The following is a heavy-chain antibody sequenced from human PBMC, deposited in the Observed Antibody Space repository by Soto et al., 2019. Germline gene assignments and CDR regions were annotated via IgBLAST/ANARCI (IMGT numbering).Heavy chain of an antibody. CDR1: GGTFSSYA. D-gene: IGHD2-2*01. CDR3: ARSQGSSTSLEIYYYYYYGMDV. V-gene: IGHV1-69*01. CDR2: IIPISDTT. J-gene: IGHJ6*02. Sequence: QVQLVQSGAEVKKPGSSVKVSCKASGGTFSSYAISWVRQAPGQGLEWMGGIIPISDTTNYAQKFQGRVTITADESTSTAYMELCSLRSEGTAVYYCARSQGSSTSLEIYYYYYYGMDVWGQGTTVTVSS.